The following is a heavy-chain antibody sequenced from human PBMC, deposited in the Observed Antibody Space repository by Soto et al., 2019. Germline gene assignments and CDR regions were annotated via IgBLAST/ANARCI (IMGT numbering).Heavy chain of an antibody. D-gene: IGHD1-20*01. CDR2: VYHTGNT. CDR1: GVSITNYY. Sequence: PSETLSLTCIVSGVSITNYYWTWIRHPPGKGLEWIGYVYHTGNTYYNPSLKSRVTISLDTSKNQVSLRLTSVTAADTAVYYCAREQYNWKLWGQGTLVTVSS. V-gene: IGHV4-59*01. CDR3: AREQYNWKL. J-gene: IGHJ4*02.